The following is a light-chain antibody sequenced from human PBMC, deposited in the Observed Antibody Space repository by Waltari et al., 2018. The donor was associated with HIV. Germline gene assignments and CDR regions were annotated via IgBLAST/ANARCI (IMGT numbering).Light chain of an antibody. CDR1: SSDVGSYNL. J-gene: IGLJ2*01. Sequence: QSALTQPASVSGSPGQSITISCTGTSSDVGSYNLVSWYQQHPGKAPKLLIYEGSKRPSGVSNRFSGSKSGNTASLTISGLQAEDEADYYCCSYAGSRTLVFGGGTNLTVL. CDR3: CSYAGSRTLV. V-gene: IGLV2-23*01. CDR2: EGS.